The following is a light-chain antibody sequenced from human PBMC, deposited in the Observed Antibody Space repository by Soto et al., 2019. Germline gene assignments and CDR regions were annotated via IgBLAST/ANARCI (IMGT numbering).Light chain of an antibody. CDR1: QGISNS. J-gene: IGKJ2*01. V-gene: IGKV1-16*02. Sequence: DIQITQSQSSLSASVGDRVSITCRASQGISNSLPCFQQKPGKAPKSLIYAAYSLQSGVPSKFSGSGSGTDFTLTISSRHPGDFATYYCQKYNSDPYTVGHGTNLDNK. CDR2: AAY. CDR3: QKYNSDPYT.